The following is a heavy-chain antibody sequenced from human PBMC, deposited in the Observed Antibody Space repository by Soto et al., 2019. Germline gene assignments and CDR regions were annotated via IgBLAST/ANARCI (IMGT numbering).Heavy chain of an antibody. Sequence: PGGSRRLSCAASGFTFSSYSMSWVRQAPGKGLEWVSAISGSGGSTNYADSVKGRFTISRDNSKNTLYLQMNTLRAEDTAVYYCAKGVSSSYLLDYWGQGSLVTVSS. CDR2: ISGSGGST. V-gene: IGHV3-23*01. D-gene: IGHD3-22*01. J-gene: IGHJ4*02. CDR3: AKGVSSSYLLDY. CDR1: GFTFSSYS.